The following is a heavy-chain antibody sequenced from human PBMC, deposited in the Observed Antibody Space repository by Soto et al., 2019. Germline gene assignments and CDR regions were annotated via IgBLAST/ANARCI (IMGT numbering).Heavy chain of an antibody. CDR1: GGSISSGGYY. J-gene: IGHJ6*03. D-gene: IGHD4-17*01. Sequence: SETLSLTCTVSGGSISSGGYYWSWIRQHPGKGLEWIGYIYYSGSTYYNPSLKSRVTISVDTSKNQFSLKLSSVTAADTAVYYCARVISDYGDYVVGVYYMDVWGKGTTVTVSS. CDR3: ARVISDYGDYVVGVYYMDV. V-gene: IGHV4-31*03. CDR2: IYYSGST.